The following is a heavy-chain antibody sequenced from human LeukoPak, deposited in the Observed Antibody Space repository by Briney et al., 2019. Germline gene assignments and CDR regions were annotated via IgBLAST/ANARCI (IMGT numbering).Heavy chain of an antibody. CDR2: IKKDGSEK. Sequence: GGSLRLSCAASGFTFSSYWVSWVRQAPGKGLEWVANIKKDGSEKKYVDSVKGRFTISRDNAENSLYLQMNSLRAEDTALYYCAKGGGPMVRGVGDHWGQGTLVTVSS. V-gene: IGHV3-7*03. D-gene: IGHD3-10*01. CDR3: AKGGGPMVRGVGDH. J-gene: IGHJ4*02. CDR1: GFTFSSYW.